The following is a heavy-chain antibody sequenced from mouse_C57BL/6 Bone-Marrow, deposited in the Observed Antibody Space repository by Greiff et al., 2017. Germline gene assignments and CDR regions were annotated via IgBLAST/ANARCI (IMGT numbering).Heavy chain of an antibody. CDR2: ISRGSSTI. Sequence: EVQLVESGGGLVKPGGSLTLSCAASGFTFSDYGMHWVRQAPEQGLEWVAYISRGSSTIYYADTVKGRFTISRDNAKNTLFLQMTSLRSEDTAMYYCARLLAYWGQGTLVTVSA. J-gene: IGHJ3*01. V-gene: IGHV5-17*01. CDR1: GFTFSDYG. CDR3: ARLLAY.